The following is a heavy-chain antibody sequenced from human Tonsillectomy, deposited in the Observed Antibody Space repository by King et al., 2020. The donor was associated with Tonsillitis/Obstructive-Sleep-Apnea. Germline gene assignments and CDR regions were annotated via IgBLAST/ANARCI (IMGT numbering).Heavy chain of an antibody. V-gene: IGHV3-15*01. CDR2: IKSKIDGGTT. CDR3: TTAKN. CDR1: GFTFSNAW. Sequence: VQLVESGGGLVKPGGSLRLSCAASGFTFSNAWMSWVRQAPGKGLEWGGRIKSKIDGGTTDYAAPVKGRFTISRDDSKNTLYLQMNSLKTEDTAVYYCTTAKNWGQGTLVTVSS. J-gene: IGHJ4*02.